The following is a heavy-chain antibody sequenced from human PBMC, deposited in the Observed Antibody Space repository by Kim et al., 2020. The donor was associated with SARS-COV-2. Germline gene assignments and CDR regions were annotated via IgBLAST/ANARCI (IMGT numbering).Heavy chain of an antibody. J-gene: IGHJ4*02. D-gene: IGHD6-19*01. Sequence: LKSRVTISVDTSKNQFSLKLSSVTAADTAVYYCARDERIGIAVAGTSFDYWGQGTLVTVSS. CDR3: ARDERIGIAVAGTSFDY. V-gene: IGHV4-34*01.